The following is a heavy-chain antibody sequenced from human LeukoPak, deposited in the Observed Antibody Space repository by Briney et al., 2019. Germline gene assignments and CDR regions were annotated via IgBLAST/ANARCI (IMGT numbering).Heavy chain of an antibody. D-gene: IGHD6-25*01. V-gene: IGHV4-59*11. CDR3: ARVRRLNYFDY. CDR2: IYYSGST. J-gene: IGHJ4*02. Sequence: SETLSLTCTVSGGSISSHCWSWIRQPPGKGLEWIGYIYYSGSTNYNPSLKSRVTISVDTSKNQFSLKLSSVTAADTAVYYCARVRRLNYFDYWGQGTLVTVSS. CDR1: GGSISSHC.